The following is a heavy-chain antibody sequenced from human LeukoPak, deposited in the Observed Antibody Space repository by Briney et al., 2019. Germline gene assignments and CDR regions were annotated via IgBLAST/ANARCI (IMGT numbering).Heavy chain of an antibody. Sequence: ASGNVSCKASGYTFTSYGISWVRQAPGQGLEWMGWISAYNGNTNYAQKLQGRVTMTTDTSTSTAYMELRSLRSDDTAVYYCARDSYYYDSSGYYYYWGQGTLVTVSS. CDR2: ISAYNGNT. J-gene: IGHJ4*02. V-gene: IGHV1-18*01. CDR1: GYTFTSYG. D-gene: IGHD3-22*01. CDR3: ARDSYYYDSSGYYYY.